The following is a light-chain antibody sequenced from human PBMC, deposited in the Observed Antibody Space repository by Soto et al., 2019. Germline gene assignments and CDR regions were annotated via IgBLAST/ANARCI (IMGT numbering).Light chain of an antibody. V-gene: IGKV3-15*01. CDR2: GAS. CDR3: QQYDIWPPT. CDR1: QSISSY. Sequence: EVVLTQSPDTLSLPPGEGATLSCRASQSISSYLAWYQQKPGQAPRLLIYGASTRAPGIPASFSGSGSGTEFTLAINSLQSEDFAVYYCQQYDIWPPTFGQGTRLEIK. J-gene: IGKJ5*01.